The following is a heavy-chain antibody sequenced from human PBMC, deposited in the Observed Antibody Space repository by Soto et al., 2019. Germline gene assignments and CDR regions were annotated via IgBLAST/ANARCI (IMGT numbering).Heavy chain of an antibody. CDR2: MNPNSGNT. J-gene: IGHJ6*03. V-gene: IGHV1-8*01. CDR3: ASGYSDGRGHYYYYYYMDV. Sequence: QVQLVQSGAEVKKPGASVKVSCKASGYTFTSYDINWVRQATGQGLEGMGWMNPNSGNTGYAQKFQGRVTMTSNTSISKVNMELSRLRSEDTAVYYWASGYSDGRGHYYYYYYMDVWGKGTTVTVSS. D-gene: IGHD5-18*01. CDR1: GYTFTSYD.